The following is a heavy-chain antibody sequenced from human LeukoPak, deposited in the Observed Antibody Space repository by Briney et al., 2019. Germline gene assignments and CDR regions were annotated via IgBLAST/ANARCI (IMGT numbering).Heavy chain of an antibody. V-gene: IGHV3-23*01. D-gene: IGHD5-24*01. CDR1: GFTFSSYA. Sequence: GGSLRLSCAASGFTFSSYAMSWVRQAPGKGLEWVSAISGSGGSTYYADSVKGRFTISRDNSKNTLYLQMNSLRAEDTAVYYCARAEIKGDAFDIWGQGAMVTVSS. CDR2: ISGSGGST. CDR3: ARAEIKGDAFDI. J-gene: IGHJ3*02.